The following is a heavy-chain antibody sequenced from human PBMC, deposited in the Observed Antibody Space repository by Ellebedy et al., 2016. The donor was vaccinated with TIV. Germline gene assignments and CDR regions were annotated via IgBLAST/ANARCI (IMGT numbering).Heavy chain of an antibody. CDR2: ISCNSGSI. CDR3: AKDRDDSSGYFSQFDY. D-gene: IGHD3-22*01. J-gene: IGHJ4*02. CDR1: GFSFDDYA. Sequence: SLKISCAASGFSFDDYAMHWVRQAPGKGLEWVSGISCNSGSIGYADSVKGRFTISRDNAKNSLYLQMNSLRAEDTALYYCAKDRDDSSGYFSQFDYWGQGTLVTVSS. V-gene: IGHV3-9*01.